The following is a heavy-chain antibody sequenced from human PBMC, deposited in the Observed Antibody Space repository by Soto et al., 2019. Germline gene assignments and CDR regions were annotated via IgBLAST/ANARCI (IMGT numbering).Heavy chain of an antibody. J-gene: IGHJ4*02. CDR3: GGSRAVAGMGGY. V-gene: IGHV4-39*01. CDR2: IYYSGST. D-gene: IGHD6-19*01. Sequence: SETRSLTCTVSGGSISSSSYYWGWIRHPPGKGLEWIGSIYYSGSTYYNPSLKSRVTISVDTSKNQFSLKLSSVTDADTAVYYCGGSRAVAGMGGYWGQGTLVSVS. CDR1: GGSISSSSYY.